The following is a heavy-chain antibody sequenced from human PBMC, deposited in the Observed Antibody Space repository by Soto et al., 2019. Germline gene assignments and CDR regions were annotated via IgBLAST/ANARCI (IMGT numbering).Heavy chain of an antibody. CDR1: GGSISSGDYY. CDR2: IYYSGST. CDR3: ARAGGESGYSLFDP. J-gene: IGHJ5*02. D-gene: IGHD5-18*01. Sequence: SETLSLTCTVSGGSISSGDYYGSWIRQPPGKGLEWIGYIYYSGSTYYNPSLKSRVTISVDTSKNQFSLKLSSVTAADTAVYYCARAGGESGYSLFDPWGQGTLVTVSS. V-gene: IGHV4-30-4*01.